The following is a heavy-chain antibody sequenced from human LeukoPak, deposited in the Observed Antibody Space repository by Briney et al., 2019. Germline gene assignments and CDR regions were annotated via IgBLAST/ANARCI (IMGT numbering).Heavy chain of an antibody. J-gene: IGHJ4*02. CDR1: GGSFSGYY. CDR2: INHSGST. CDR3: ASSGGMGLLWFGELRGLDY. D-gene: IGHD3-10*01. V-gene: IGHV4-34*01. Sequence: KPSETLSLTCAVYGGSFSGYYWSWIRQPPGKGLEWIGEINHSGSTNYNPSLESRVTISVDTSKNQFSLKLSSVTAADTAVYYCASSGGMGLLWFGELRGLDYWGQGTLVTVSS.